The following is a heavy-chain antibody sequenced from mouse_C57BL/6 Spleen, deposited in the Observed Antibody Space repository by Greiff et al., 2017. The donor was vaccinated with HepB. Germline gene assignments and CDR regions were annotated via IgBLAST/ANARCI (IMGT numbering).Heavy chain of an antibody. J-gene: IGHJ3*01. Sequence: EVHLVESEGGLVQPGSSMKLSCTASGFTFSDYYMAWVRQVPEKGLEWVANINYDGSSTYYLDSLKSRFIISRDNAKNILYLQMSSLKSEDTATYYCARGGSSGPGWFAYWGQGTLVTVSA. V-gene: IGHV5-16*01. CDR3: ARGGSSGPGWFAY. D-gene: IGHD3-2*02. CDR1: GFTFSDYY. CDR2: INYDGSST.